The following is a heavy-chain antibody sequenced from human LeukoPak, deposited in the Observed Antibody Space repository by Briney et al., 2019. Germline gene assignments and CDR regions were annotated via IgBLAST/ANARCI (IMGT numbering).Heavy chain of an antibody. CDR2: MHYSGST. Sequence: PSETLSLTCTVSGGSISGYYWSWIRQPPGKGLEWIGGMHYSGSTYNNPSFRGRVTVSVDTSKNQFSLRLSSVTAADTAVYFCVRHPGIAAAFDYWGQGTLVTVSS. CDR1: GGSISGYY. V-gene: IGHV4-59*08. D-gene: IGHD6-13*01. J-gene: IGHJ4*02. CDR3: VRHPGIAAAFDY.